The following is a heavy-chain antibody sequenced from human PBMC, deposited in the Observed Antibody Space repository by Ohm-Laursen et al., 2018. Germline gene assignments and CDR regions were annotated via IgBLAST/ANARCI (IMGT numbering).Heavy chain of an antibody. CDR3: ARKGGYYYGMDV. V-gene: IGHV4-59*01. J-gene: IGHJ6*02. CDR1: GGYISSYY. Sequence: TLSLTCTVSGGYISSYYWSWIRQPPGKGLEWIGYIYYSGSTNYNPSLKSRVTISVDTSKNQFSLKLSSVTAADTAVYYCARKGGYYYGMDVWGQGTTVTVSS. CDR2: IYYSGST.